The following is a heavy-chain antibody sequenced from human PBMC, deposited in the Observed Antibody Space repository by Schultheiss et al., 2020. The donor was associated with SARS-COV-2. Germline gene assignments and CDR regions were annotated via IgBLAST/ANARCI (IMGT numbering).Heavy chain of an antibody. V-gene: IGHV3-7*01. D-gene: IGHD3-10*01. J-gene: IGHJ4*02. Sequence: GGSLRLSCAASGFTFSSYWMSWVRQAPGKGLEWVANIKQDGSEKYYVDSVKGRFTISRDNSKNTLYLQMNSLRAEDTAVYYCARDRVYYGSVLLDYWGQGTLVTVSS. CDR2: IKQDGSEK. CDR1: GFTFSSYW. CDR3: ARDRVYYGSVLLDY.